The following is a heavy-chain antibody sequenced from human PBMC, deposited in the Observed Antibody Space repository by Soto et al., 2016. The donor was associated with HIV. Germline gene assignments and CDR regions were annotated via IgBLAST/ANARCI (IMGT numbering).Heavy chain of an antibody. J-gene: IGHJ4*02. CDR1: GYTFMNYD. V-gene: IGHV1-8*03. D-gene: IGHD3-10*01. CDR3: ARAIYRYFGDSRVYHFDS. Sequence: QVQLVQSGAEVKEPGASVKVSCKASGYTFMNYDINWVRRAAGQGLEWMGWMNPNSGNTGYAQTFQGRVTITRNTSLSTAYMELSSLRSEDTAMYYCARAIYRYFGDSRVYHFDSWGQGTRSPSPQ. CDR2: MNPNSGNT.